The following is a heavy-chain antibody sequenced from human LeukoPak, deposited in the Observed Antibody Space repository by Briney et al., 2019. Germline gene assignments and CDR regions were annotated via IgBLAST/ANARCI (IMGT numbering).Heavy chain of an antibody. J-gene: IGHJ6*02. Sequence: GGSLRLSCAVSGFTSDDHAMHWVRQASGKGLAWVAGIMWRSGSTGYGDSVKGRFTISRDNAKKSLYLQMNGLRVEDTAFYYCTKDLTPGGADVWGQGTTVTVSS. CDR3: TKDLTPGGADV. V-gene: IGHV3-9*02. CDR1: GFTSDDHA. D-gene: IGHD3-10*01. CDR2: IMWRSGST.